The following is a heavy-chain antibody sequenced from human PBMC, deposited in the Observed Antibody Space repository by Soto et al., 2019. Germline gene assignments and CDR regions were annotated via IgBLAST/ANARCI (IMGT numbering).Heavy chain of an antibody. V-gene: IGHV4-4*07. Sequence: QGQLQQSGPGLVKPSETLSLTCTVSGGSISNYYCNWIRQPAGKGLEWIGRIDTSGSTNYNPSLKSRVTTSVDTSKQEFSLKLSSVTAADTALYYCARGGQDFWSGPFDYWGRGALVTVSS. D-gene: IGHD3-3*01. CDR3: ARGGQDFWSGPFDY. CDR2: IDTSGST. J-gene: IGHJ4*02. CDR1: GGSISNYY.